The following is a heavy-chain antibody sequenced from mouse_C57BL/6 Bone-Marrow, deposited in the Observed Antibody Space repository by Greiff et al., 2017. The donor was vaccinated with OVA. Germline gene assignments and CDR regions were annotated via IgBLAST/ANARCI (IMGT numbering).Heavy chain of an antibody. J-gene: IGHJ1*03. CDR3: ASEPLLVLRPWYFDV. V-gene: IGHV14-2*01. CDR2: IDPEDGET. D-gene: IGHD1-1*01. CDR1: GFNIKDYY. Sequence: EVQLQESGAELVKPGASVKLSCTASGFNIKDYYMHWVKQRTEQGLEWIGRIDPEDGETKYAPKFQGKATITADTSSNTAYLQLSSLTSEDAAVYYCASEPLLVLRPWYFDVWGTGTTVTVSS.